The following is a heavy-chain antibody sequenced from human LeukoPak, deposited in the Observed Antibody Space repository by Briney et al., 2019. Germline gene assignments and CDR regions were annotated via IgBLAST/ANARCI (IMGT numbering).Heavy chain of an antibody. CDR2: IWYDGSNK. J-gene: IGHJ4*02. V-gene: IGHV3-33*01. CDR1: GFTFGSYG. CDR3: ARDPTPYYYDSSGPDYYFDY. D-gene: IGHD3-22*01. Sequence: GGSLRLSCAASGFTFGSYGMHWVRQAPGKGLEWVAVIWYDGSNKYYADSVKGRFTISRDNSKNTLYLQMNSLRAEDTAVYYCARDPTPYYYDSSGPDYYFDYWGQGTLVTVSS.